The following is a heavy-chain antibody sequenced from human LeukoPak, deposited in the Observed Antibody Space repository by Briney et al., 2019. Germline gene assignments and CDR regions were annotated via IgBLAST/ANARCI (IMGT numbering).Heavy chain of an antibody. CDR2: IIPILGIA. J-gene: IGHJ5*02. D-gene: IGHD3-10*01. Sequence: ASVKVSCMASGGTFSSYAISWVRQAPGQGLEWMGRIIPILGIANYAQKFQGRVTITADKSTSTAYMELSSLRSEDTAVYYCARDRRGVRGVITSNWFDPWGQGTLVTVSS. CDR1: GGTFSSYA. V-gene: IGHV1-69*04. CDR3: ARDRRGVRGVITSNWFDP.